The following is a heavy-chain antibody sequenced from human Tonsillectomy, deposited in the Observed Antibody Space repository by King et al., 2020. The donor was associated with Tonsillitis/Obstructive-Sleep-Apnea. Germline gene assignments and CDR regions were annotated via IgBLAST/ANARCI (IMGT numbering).Heavy chain of an antibody. CDR1: GGSISSSSYY. D-gene: IGHD4-17*01. J-gene: IGHJ3*02. CDR3: ARADYGDYGYAFDI. V-gene: IGHV4-39*01. Sequence: QLQESGPGLVKPAETLSLTCTVSGGSISSSSYYWGWIRQPPGKGLEWIGSIYYSGSTYYNPSLTSRVTISVDTSKNQFSLRLSSLTAADTAVYYCARADYGDYGYAFDIWGQGTMVTVSS. CDR2: IYYSGST.